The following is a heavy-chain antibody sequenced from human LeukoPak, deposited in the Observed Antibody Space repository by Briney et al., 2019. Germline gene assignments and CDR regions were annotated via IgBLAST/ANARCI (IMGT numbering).Heavy chain of an antibody. CDR1: GFTFSSYS. V-gene: IGHV3-48*01. CDR2: ISSFSGTI. J-gene: IGHJ3*01. Sequence: GGSLRLSCAASGFTFSSYSMNWVRQAPGKGLEWISYISSFSGTIDYADSVKGRFTITRDNAKNSLYLQMNSLRAEDTAVYYCAKEARSGLWFGELLRWGQGTMVTVSS. D-gene: IGHD3-10*01. CDR3: AKEARSGLWFGELLR.